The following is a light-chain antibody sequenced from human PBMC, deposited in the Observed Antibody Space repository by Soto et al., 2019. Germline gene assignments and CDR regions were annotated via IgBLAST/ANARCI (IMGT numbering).Light chain of an antibody. J-gene: IGLJ2*01. CDR2: DVS. Sequence: QSALTQPRSVSGSPGQSVTISCTGTSSDVGGYNYVSWYQQHPGKAPKLMIYDVSKRPSGVPDRFSGSKSGNTASLTISGLQAEDEAVYYCCSYAGSYTFDVFGGGTKVTVL. CDR1: SSDVGGYNY. CDR3: CSYAGSYTFDV. V-gene: IGLV2-11*01.